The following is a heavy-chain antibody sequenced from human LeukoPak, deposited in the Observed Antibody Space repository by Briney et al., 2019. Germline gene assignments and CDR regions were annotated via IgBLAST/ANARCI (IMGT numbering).Heavy chain of an antibody. Sequence: SVKVSCKASGGTFSSYAISWVRQAPGQGLEWMGGIIPIFGTANYAQKFQGRVTITTDGSTSTAYMELSSLRSEDTAVYHCASDLNGGNSVVDYYYYMDVWGKGTTVTVSS. CDR2: IIPIFGTA. CDR3: ASDLNGGNSVVDYYYYMDV. CDR1: GGTFSSYA. V-gene: IGHV1-69*05. J-gene: IGHJ6*03. D-gene: IGHD4-23*01.